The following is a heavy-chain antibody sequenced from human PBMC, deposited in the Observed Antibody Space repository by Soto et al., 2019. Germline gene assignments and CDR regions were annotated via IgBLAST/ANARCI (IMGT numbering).Heavy chain of an antibody. CDR3: ARDVYYCSSTSCYGIYYYYYMDV. J-gene: IGHJ6*03. V-gene: IGHV1-18*01. Sequence: ASVKVSCKASGYTFTSYGISWVRQAPGQGLEWMGWISAYNGNTNYAQKLQGRVTMTTDTSTSTAYMELRSLRSDDTAVYYCARDVYYCSSTSCYGIYYYYYMDVWGKGTTVTVSS. CDR1: GYTFTSYG. D-gene: IGHD2-2*01. CDR2: ISAYNGNT.